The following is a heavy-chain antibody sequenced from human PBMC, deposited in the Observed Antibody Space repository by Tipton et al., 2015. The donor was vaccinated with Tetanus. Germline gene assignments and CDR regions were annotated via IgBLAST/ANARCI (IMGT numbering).Heavy chain of an antibody. CDR1: GGSISTYH. D-gene: IGHD3-3*01. V-gene: IGHV4-59*01. CDR2: IDYFGPT. Sequence: TLSLTCTVSGGSISTYHWNWIRQSPGKGLEWIGYIDYFGPTKYNPSLKSRVAMSVDTSKNQLSLRLNSVTSADTAVYYCARTSGYMYSDCWGQGTLVTVS. J-gene: IGHJ4*02. CDR3: ARTSGYMYSDC.